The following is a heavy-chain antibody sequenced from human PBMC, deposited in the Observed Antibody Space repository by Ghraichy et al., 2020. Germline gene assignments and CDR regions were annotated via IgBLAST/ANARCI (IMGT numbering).Heavy chain of an antibody. CDR2: ISAYNGNT. Sequence: ASVKVSCKASGYTFTSYGISWVRQAPGQGLEWMGWISAYNGNTNYAQKLQGRVTMTTDTSTSTAYMELRSLRSDDTAVYYCARHGNGYDYGGWFDPWGQGTLVTVFS. D-gene: IGHD5-12*01. CDR1: GYTFTSYG. CDR3: ARHGNGYDYGGWFDP. V-gene: IGHV1-18*01. J-gene: IGHJ5*02.